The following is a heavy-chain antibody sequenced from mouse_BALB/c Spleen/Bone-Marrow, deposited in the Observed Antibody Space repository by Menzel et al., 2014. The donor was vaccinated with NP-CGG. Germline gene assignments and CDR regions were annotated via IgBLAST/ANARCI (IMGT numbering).Heavy chain of an antibody. CDR3: AYYRYDEGGFAF. CDR2: IDPANGNT. Sequence: EVQLQQSGAEPVKPGASVKLSCTASGFNIKDTYMHWVKQRPEQGLEWIVGIDPANGNTKYDPKFQGKATITADTSSNTAYQQLSSLTSEDTAVYYCAYYRYDEGGFAFWGQGTLVTVSA. V-gene: IGHV14-3*02. J-gene: IGHJ3*01. D-gene: IGHD2-14*01. CDR1: GFNIKDTY.